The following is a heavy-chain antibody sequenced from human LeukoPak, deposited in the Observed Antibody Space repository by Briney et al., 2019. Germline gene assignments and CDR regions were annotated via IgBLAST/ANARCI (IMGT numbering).Heavy chain of an antibody. CDR1: GGPISSYH. J-gene: IGHJ5*02. CDR3: ARVVAGRRFDP. Sequence: SETLSLTCTVSGGPISSYHWSWIRQPPGKGLEWIGYIYYSGSTNYNPSLKSRVTISVDTSKNQFSLKLSSVTAAETAVYYCARVVAGRRFDPWGQGTLVTVSS. CDR2: IYYSGST. V-gene: IGHV4-59*01. D-gene: IGHD6-19*01.